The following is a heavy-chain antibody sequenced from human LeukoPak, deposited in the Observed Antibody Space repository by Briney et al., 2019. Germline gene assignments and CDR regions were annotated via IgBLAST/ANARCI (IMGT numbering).Heavy chain of an antibody. CDR2: IRSSGRYI. CDR1: GRSFSSFT. J-gene: IGHJ4*02. Sequence: PGGSLPLPYADPGRSFSSFTMYWVRQAPGGGREGVTAIRSSGRYIYYADSVKGRFTISRDNAKNLLFLQMDSLRVDDTAMYYCARDINPDHPMMADVDPDYWGQGTLVTVSS. V-gene: IGHV3-21*06. D-gene: IGHD3-22*01. CDR3: ARDINPDHPMMADVDPDY.